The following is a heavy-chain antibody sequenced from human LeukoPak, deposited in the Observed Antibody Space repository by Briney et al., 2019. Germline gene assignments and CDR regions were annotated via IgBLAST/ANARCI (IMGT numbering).Heavy chain of an antibody. V-gene: IGHV3-48*03. D-gene: IGHD3-22*01. CDR1: GFTFSSYE. J-gene: IGHJ3*02. Sequence: GGSLRLSCAASGFTFSSYEMNWVRQAPGKGLEWVSYISSSGSTIYYADSVKGRFTISRDNAKNSLYLQMNSLRAEDTAVYYCARVPRPYYYDSSGYSDAFDIWGQGTMVTVSS. CDR2: ISSSGSTI. CDR3: ARVPRPYYYDSSGYSDAFDI.